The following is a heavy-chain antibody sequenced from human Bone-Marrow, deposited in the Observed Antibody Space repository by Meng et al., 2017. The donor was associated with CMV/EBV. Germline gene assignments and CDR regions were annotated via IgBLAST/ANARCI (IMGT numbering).Heavy chain of an antibody. CDR1: GGSFSGYY. CDR2: INHSGST. Sequence: GSLRLSCAVYGGSFSGYYWSWIRQPPGKGLEWIGEINHSGSTNYNPSLKSRVTISVDTSKNQFSLKLSSVTAADTAVYYCARAGGYCSSTSCYTGTIYYYGMDVWGQGTTVTVSS. J-gene: IGHJ6*02. D-gene: IGHD2-2*02. CDR3: ARAGGYCSSTSCYTGTIYYYGMDV. V-gene: IGHV4-34*01.